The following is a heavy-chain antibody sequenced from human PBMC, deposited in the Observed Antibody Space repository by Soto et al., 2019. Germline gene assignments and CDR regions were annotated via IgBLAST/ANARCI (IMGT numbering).Heavy chain of an antibody. Sequence: SETLSLTCSVSGASVTSSTYYWGWLRQPPGKGLEWIGYTYYSGSTRYSPSLKSRVTISIDTSKNQFSLKMSSVTAADTAVYYCARGAAYDFWSGYYNYWGQGTLVTVSS. J-gene: IGHJ4*02. V-gene: IGHV4-61*01. CDR2: TYYSGST. CDR3: ARGAAYDFWSGYYNY. CDR1: GASVTSSTYY. D-gene: IGHD3-3*01.